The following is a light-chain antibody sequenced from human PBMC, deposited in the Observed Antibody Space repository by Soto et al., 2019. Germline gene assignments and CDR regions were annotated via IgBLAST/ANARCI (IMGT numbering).Light chain of an antibody. V-gene: IGKV3-11*01. CDR2: DAS. CDR1: QSVYRF. CDR3: QHYATPSLT. Sequence: EILLTQSPATLSLSPGERATLSCRASQSVYRFLAWYQQKPGQAPRLLIFDASSRATGIPDRFSGSGSGTDFTLTIARLEPEDFAVYYCQHYATPSLTFGGGTKVDIK. J-gene: IGKJ4*01.